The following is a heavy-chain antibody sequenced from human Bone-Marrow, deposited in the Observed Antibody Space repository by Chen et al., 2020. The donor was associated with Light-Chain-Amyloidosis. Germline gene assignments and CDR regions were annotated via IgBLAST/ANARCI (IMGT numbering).Heavy chain of an antibody. D-gene: IGHD3-10*01. CDR3: AKVLSAFDGSYNFDH. Sequence: EVQILESGGDLVQPGGSLRLSCEASGFTFRSYPMSWVRQASGKGLEWVSSISSTGSAAYYADTVKGRFTISRDNPKNTVHLQMDNLRAEDTAMYYCAKVLSAFDGSYNFDHWGRGNLVTVSS. CDR2: ISSTGSAA. V-gene: IGHV3-23*01. CDR1: GFTFRSYP. J-gene: IGHJ4*02.